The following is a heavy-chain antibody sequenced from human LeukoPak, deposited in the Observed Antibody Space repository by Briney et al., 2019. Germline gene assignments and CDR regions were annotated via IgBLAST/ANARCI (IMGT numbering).Heavy chain of an antibody. D-gene: IGHD5-18*01. J-gene: IGHJ4*02. CDR2: IYYSGST. V-gene: IGHV4-39*01. Sequence: PSETLSLTCTVSGGSISSSSYYWGWIRQPPGKGLEWIGSIYYSGSTYYNPSLKSRVTISVDTSKNQFSLKLSSVTAADTAVYYCASRSSSGYSYGYREDYWGQGTLATVSS. CDR1: GGSISSSSYY. CDR3: ASRSSSGYSYGYREDY.